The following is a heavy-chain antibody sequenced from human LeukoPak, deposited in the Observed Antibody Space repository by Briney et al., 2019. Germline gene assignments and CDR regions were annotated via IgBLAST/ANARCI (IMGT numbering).Heavy chain of an antibody. J-gene: IGHJ4*02. CDR2: IYYSGST. Sequence: SETLSLTCSVSGGSVSTYYWSWIRQHPGKGLEWIGYIYYSGSTYYNPSLKSRVTISVDTSKNQFSLKLSSVTAADTAVYYCARDNVVPAARGLQNWGQGTLVTVSS. CDR3: ARDNVVPAARGLQN. CDR1: GGSVSTYY. D-gene: IGHD2-2*01. V-gene: IGHV4-31*03.